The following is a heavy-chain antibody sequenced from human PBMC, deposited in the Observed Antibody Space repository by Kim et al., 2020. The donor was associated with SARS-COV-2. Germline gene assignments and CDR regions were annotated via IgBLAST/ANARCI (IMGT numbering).Heavy chain of an antibody. CDR1: GGSISSSSYY. CDR3: ARQRGTTIFGVVIRTQIDH. J-gene: IGHJ4*02. D-gene: IGHD3-3*01. Sequence: SETLSLTCTVSGGSISSSSYYWGWIRQPPGKGLEWIGSIYYSGSTYYNPSLKSRVTISVDTSKNQFSLKLSSVTAADTAVYYCARQRGTTIFGVVIRTQIDHWGQGTLVTVSS. V-gene: IGHV4-39*01. CDR2: IYYSGST.